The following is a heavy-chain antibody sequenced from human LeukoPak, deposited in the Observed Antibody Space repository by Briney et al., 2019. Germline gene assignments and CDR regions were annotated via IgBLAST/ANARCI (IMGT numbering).Heavy chain of an antibody. D-gene: IGHD4-23*01. J-gene: IGHJ4*02. CDR1: GFTFSSYE. CDR2: ISASGGRR. V-gene: IGHV3-48*03. Sequence: GGSLRLSCAASGFTFSSYEMTWVRQAPGKGLEWISYISASGGRRTYADSVKGRFTISRDNAKNSLYLQMNSLRADDTAVYFCARDGRGGHNDFWGQGTLITVSS. CDR3: ARDGRGGHNDF.